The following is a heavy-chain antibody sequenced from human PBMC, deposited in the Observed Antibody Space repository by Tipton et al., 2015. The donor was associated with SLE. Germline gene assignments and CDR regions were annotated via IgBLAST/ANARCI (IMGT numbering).Heavy chain of an antibody. D-gene: IGHD2-21*01. V-gene: IGHV3-30*02. CDR3: AKLLNCGGDCHFDY. J-gene: IGHJ4*02. CDR2: VRYDESNK. CDR1: GFTFSSYG. Sequence: SLRLSCAASGFTFSSYGMHWVRQAPGKGLEWVAYVRYDESNKNYADSVKGRFTISRDNSKNTLFLQMNSLRPDDTAVYYCAKLLNCGGDCHFDYWGQGTLVTVSS.